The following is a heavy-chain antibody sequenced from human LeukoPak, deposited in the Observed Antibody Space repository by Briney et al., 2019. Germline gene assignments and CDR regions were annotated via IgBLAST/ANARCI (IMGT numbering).Heavy chain of an antibody. CDR3: ARVGCSGGSCQYFYYYYYYMDV. CDR1: GFTFSSYW. CDR2: INHSGST. Sequence: PGGSLRLSCAASGFTFSSYWMSWVRQAPGKGLEWIGEINHSGSTNYNPSLKSRVTISVDTSKNQFSLKLSSVTAADTAVYYCARVGCSGGSCQYFYYYYYYMDVWGKGTTVTVSS. J-gene: IGHJ6*03. D-gene: IGHD2-15*01. V-gene: IGHV4-34*01.